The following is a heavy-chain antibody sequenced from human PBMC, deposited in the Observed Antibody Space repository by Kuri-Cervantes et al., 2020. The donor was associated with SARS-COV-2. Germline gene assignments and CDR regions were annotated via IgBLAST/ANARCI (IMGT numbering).Heavy chain of an antibody. J-gene: IGHJ5*02. CDR3: ARDRGPQAMFDP. CDR2: INPNSGGT. V-gene: IGHV1-2*02. Sequence: ASVKVSCKASGYTFTGYYMHWVRQAPGQGLEWMGWINPNSGGTNYAQKFQGRVTMTGDTSISTAYMELSRLRSDDTAVYYCARDRGPQAMFDPWGQGTLVTVSS. CDR1: GYTFTGYY.